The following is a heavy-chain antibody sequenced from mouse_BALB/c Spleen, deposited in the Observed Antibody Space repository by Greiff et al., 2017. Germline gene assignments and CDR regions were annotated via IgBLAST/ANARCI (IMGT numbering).Heavy chain of an antibody. CDR1: GYTFTSYV. CDR3: ARSAYGNSFDY. CDR2: INPYNDGT. Sequence: EVKLMESGPELVKPGASVKMSCKASGYTFTSYVMHWVKQKPGQGLEWIGYINPYNDGTKYNEKFKGKATLTSDKSSSTAYMELSSLTSEDSAVYYCARSAYGNSFDYWGQGTTLTVSS. J-gene: IGHJ2*01. D-gene: IGHD2-1*01. V-gene: IGHV1-14*01.